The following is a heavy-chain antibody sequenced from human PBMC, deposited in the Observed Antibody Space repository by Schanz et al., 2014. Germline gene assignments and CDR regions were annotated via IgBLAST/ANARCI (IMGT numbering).Heavy chain of an antibody. CDR2: INPAGTFT. J-gene: IGHJ4*02. CDR1: GFTFSSYW. V-gene: IGHV3-74*01. CDR3: VRDVSWNIDY. Sequence: VQLVESGGGVVQPGRSLRLSCAASGFTFSSYWMHWVRQAPGKGLVWVSRINPAGTFTNYADSVKGRFTVSRDNTKRTLYLQMXXXXXXXTALYYCVRDVSWNIDYWGQGALVTVSS. D-gene: IGHD1-1*01.